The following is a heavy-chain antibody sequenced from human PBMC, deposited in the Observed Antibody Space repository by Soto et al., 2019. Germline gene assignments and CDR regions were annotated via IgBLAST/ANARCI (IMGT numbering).Heavy chain of an antibody. J-gene: IGHJ4*02. V-gene: IGHV1-69*13. CDR2: IIPIFGTA. Sequence: SVKVSCKASGGTFSSYSINWVRQAPGQGLEWMGEIIPIFGTANYAQKFQGRVTITADESTSTAYMELSSLRSEDTAVYYCARDGGRHSGGIDYWGQGTLVTVPS. CDR3: ARDGGRHSGGIDY. D-gene: IGHD1-26*01. CDR1: GGTFSSYS.